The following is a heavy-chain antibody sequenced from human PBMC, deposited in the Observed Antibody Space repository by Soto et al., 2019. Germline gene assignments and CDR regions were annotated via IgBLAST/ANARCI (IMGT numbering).Heavy chain of an antibody. J-gene: IGHJ4*02. Sequence: QVQLVQSGAEVKKPGASVKVSCKASGYTFTSYAMHWVRQAPGQRLEWMGWINAGNGNTQYSQKFQGRVTITRDTSASTAYMELSSLRSEDTAVYYCARSLQVVPAAIAYWGQGTLVTVSS. CDR1: GYTFTSYA. CDR3: ARSLQVVPAAIAY. V-gene: IGHV1-3*01. D-gene: IGHD2-2*02. CDR2: INAGNGNT.